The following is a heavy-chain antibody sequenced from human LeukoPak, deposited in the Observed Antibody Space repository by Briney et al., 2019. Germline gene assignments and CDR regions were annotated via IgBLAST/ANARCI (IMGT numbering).Heavy chain of an antibody. D-gene: IGHD6-6*01. J-gene: IGHJ5*02. Sequence: SETLSLTCTVSGGSISSSSYYWGWIRQPPGKGLEWIGSIYYSGSTYYNPSLKSRVTISVDTSKNQFSLKLSSVTAADTAVYYCARGVGYSSSPLLTWGQGTLVTVSS. CDR1: GGSISSSSYY. CDR2: IYYSGST. CDR3: ARGVGYSSSPLLT. V-gene: IGHV4-39*07.